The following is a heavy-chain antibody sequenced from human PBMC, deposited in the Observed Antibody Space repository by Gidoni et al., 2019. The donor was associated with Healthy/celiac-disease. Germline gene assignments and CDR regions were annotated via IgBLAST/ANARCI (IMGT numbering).Heavy chain of an antibody. V-gene: IGHV1-18*01. D-gene: IGHD1-26*01. CDR2: ISAYNGNT. Sequence: QVQLVQSGAEVKKPGASVKVSCKDSGYTFTSYGLSRVRQAPGQGLEWMGWISAYNGNTNYAQKLQGRATMTTDTSTSTAYMELRSLRSDDTAVYYCARVGGGELLRSSAFDIWGQGTMVTVSS. J-gene: IGHJ3*02. CDR3: ARVGGGELLRSSAFDI. CDR1: GYTFTSYG.